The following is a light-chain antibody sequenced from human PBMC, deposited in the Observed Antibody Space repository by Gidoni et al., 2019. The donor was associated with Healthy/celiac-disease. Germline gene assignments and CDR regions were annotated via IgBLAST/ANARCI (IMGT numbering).Light chain of an antibody. V-gene: IGKV3-20*01. CDR3: QQYGSSPPIT. Sequence: IVLTQSPGTLSLSPGERATLSCRASQSVSSSYLAWYQQKPVQAPRLLIDGASSRATGIPDRFSGSGSGTDFTLTISRLEPEDFAVYYCQQYGSSPPITFGQGTRLEIK. CDR2: GAS. CDR1: QSVSSSY. J-gene: IGKJ5*01.